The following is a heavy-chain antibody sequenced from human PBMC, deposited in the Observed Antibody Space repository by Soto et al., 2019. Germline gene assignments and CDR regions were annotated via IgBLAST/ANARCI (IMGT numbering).Heavy chain of an antibody. J-gene: IGHJ6*03. CDR3: AKDKRCVVRGVIITYPMDV. CDR1: GFTFSSYA. CDR2: ISGSGGST. V-gene: IGHV3-23*01. Sequence: HPGGSLRLSCAASGFTFSSYAMSWVRQAPGKGLEWVSAISGSGGSTYYADSVKGRFTISRDNSKNTLYLQMNSLRAEDTAVYYCAKDKRCVVRGVIITYPMDVWGKGTKVTVSS. D-gene: IGHD3-10*01.